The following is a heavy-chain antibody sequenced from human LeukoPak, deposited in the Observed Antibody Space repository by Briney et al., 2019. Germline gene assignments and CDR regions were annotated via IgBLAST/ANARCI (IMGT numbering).Heavy chain of an antibody. CDR2: INHSGST. D-gene: IGHD6-19*01. CDR1: GFTFSSYE. Sequence: PGGSLRLSCAASGFTFSSYEMNWVRQAPGKGLEWIGEINHSGSTNYNPSLRSRVTISVDTSKNQFSLKLSSVTAADTAVYYCARAWYSSGWYKGREFDYWGQGTLVTVFS. J-gene: IGHJ4*02. V-gene: IGHV4-34*01. CDR3: ARAWYSSGWYKGREFDY.